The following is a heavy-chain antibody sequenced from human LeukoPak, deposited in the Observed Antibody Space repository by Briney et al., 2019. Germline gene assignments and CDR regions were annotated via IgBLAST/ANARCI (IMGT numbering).Heavy chain of an antibody. CDR2: ISSSGSDI. V-gene: IGHV3-48*03. Sequence: GGSLRLSCAASGFISSSYEMNWVRQAPGKGLEWVSFISSSGSDIYYADSVKGRFTISRDNAKNSLYLQMNNMRAEDTAVYYCARGYCGGGSCWEVDYWGQGTLVTVSS. D-gene: IGHD2-15*01. J-gene: IGHJ4*02. CDR3: ARGYCGGGSCWEVDY. CDR1: GFISSSYE.